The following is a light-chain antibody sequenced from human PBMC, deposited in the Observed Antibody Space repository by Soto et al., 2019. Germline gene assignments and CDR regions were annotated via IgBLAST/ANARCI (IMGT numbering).Light chain of an antibody. Sequence: DIQMTQSPSSLSASVGDRVTITCRASQNIDNSLNWYQQKPGKAPRLLIYVASSLQSGVPSRFSGSGSGTEFTLAISSLQPEDFASYSCQQSYTTPFTFGPGTKVHV. CDR3: QQSYTTPFT. CDR2: VAS. CDR1: QNIDNS. V-gene: IGKV1-39*01. J-gene: IGKJ3*01.